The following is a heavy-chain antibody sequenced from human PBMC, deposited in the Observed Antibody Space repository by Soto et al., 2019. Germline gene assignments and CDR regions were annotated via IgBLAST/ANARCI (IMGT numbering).Heavy chain of an antibody. CDR3: ARIQEQWLVDPDYCDY. J-gene: IGHJ4*02. CDR1: GFSLSNARMG. V-gene: IGHV2-26*01. D-gene: IGHD6-19*01. CDR2: IFSNDEK. Sequence: QVTLKESGPVLVKPTETLTLTCTVSGFSLSNARMGVSWIRQPPGKALEWLAHIFSNDEKSYSTSLKSRLTISKDTSKSQVVLTMTNMDPVDTATYYCARIQEQWLVDPDYCDYWGQGTLVTVSS.